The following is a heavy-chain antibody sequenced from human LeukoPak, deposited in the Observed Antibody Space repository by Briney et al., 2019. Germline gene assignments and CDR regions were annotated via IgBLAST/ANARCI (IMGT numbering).Heavy chain of an antibody. Sequence: PGGSLRLSCAASGFTFSSHTMNWVRQAPGKGLEWVSYISSSSGTIYYADSVKGRFTISRNNAKNSLNLQMNSLRAEDTAVYYCARDEMRGRYYGMDVWGQGTTVTVSS. CDR3: ARDEMRGRYYGMDV. J-gene: IGHJ6*02. CDR1: GFTFSSHT. CDR2: ISSSSGTI. V-gene: IGHV3-48*04. D-gene: IGHD5-24*01.